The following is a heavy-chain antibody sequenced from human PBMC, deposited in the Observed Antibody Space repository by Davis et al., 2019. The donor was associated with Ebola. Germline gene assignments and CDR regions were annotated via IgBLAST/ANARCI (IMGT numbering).Heavy chain of an antibody. CDR3: ARRSITGTDFDY. J-gene: IGHJ4*02. CDR2: ISYDGSNK. Sequence: PGGSLRLSCAASGFTFSSYAMHWVRQAPGKGLEWVAVISYDGSNKYYADSVKGRFTISRDNSKNTLYLQMNSLRAEDTAVYYCARRSITGTDFDYWGQGTLVTVSS. CDR1: GFTFSSYA. D-gene: IGHD1/OR15-1a*01. V-gene: IGHV3-30-3*01.